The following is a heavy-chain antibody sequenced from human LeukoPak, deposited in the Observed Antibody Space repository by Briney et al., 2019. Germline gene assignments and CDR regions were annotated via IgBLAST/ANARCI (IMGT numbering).Heavy chain of an antibody. J-gene: IGHJ4*02. D-gene: IGHD6-6*01. Sequence: GRSLRLSCAASGFTFSSYSMHWVRQAPGKGLEWVAVISYDGSNKYYADSVKGRFTISRDNSKNTLYLQMSSLRAEDTPVYYCARSPEQLALYYWGQGTLVTVSS. CDR3: ARSPEQLALYY. CDR2: ISYDGSNK. CDR1: GFTFSSYS. V-gene: IGHV3-30-3*01.